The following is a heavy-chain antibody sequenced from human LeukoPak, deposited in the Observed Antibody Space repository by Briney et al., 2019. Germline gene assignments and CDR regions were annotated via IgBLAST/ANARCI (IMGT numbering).Heavy chain of an antibody. Sequence: ASVKVSCKASGYTFTGYYMHWVRQAPGQGLEWMGWINPRGTATRYAESFQGRLTLTRDLSTSTDYMELSSLRSDDTAVYFCARDTSEGDYAWWFDPWGQGTLVTVAS. CDR3: ARDTSEGDYAWWFDP. J-gene: IGHJ5*02. D-gene: IGHD3-16*01. CDR1: GYTFTGYY. CDR2: INPRGTAT. V-gene: IGHV1-46*01.